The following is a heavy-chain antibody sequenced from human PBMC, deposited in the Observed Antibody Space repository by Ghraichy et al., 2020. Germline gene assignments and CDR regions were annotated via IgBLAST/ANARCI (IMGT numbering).Heavy chain of an antibody. Sequence: SLRLSCAASGFTFDDYAMHWVRQAPGKGLEWVSGISWNSGSIGYADSVKGRFTISRDNAKNSLYLQMNSLRAEDTALYYCAKESDSSGYFGAFDIWGQGTMVTVSS. V-gene: IGHV3-9*01. CDR3: AKESDSSGYFGAFDI. J-gene: IGHJ3*02. CDR2: ISWNSGSI. CDR1: GFTFDDYA. D-gene: IGHD3-22*01.